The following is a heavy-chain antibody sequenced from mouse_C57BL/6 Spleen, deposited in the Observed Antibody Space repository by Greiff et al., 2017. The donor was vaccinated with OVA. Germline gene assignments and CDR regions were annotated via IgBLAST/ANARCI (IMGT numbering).Heavy chain of an antibody. J-gene: IGHJ3*01. CDR2: IWSGGST. CDR1: VFSFTSSC. CDR3: ARKGIGDPWFAY. V-gene: IGHV2-2*01. Sequence: QVQLPESGPGLVQPSPSLSISCTFSVFSFTSSCVHLVPPSPGQFLAWLGVIWSGGSTAYNAAFISRLSISKDNSKSQVFFKMNSLQADDTAIYYCARKGIGDPWFAYWGQGTLVTVSA.